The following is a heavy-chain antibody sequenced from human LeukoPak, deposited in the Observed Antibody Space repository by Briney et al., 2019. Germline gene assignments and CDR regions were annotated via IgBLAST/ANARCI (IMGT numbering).Heavy chain of an antibody. CDR3: AKDNDFWSGYIDY. J-gene: IGHJ4*02. D-gene: IGHD3-3*01. Sequence: GRSLRLSCGASGFTFDDYAMHWVRQAPGEGLEWFSGISWNSGSIGYAGSLKGRFTISRDNAKNSLYLQMNSLSAEDTALYYCAKDNDFWSGYIDYWGQGTLVTVSS. V-gene: IGHV3-9*01. CDR1: GFTFDDYA. CDR2: ISWNSGSI.